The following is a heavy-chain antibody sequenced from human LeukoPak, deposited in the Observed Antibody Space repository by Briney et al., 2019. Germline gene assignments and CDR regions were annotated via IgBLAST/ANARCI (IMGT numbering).Heavy chain of an antibody. V-gene: IGHV4-59*02. Sequence: SETLSLTCTVSGGSVSSYYWSWIRQPPGKGLEWIGYIYYSGSTNYNPSLKSRVTISVDTSKNQFSLKLSSVTAADTAVYHCARHYYDSSGLNWFDPWGQGTLVTVSS. CDR1: GGSVSSYY. D-gene: IGHD3-22*01. J-gene: IGHJ5*02. CDR2: IYYSGST. CDR3: ARHYYDSSGLNWFDP.